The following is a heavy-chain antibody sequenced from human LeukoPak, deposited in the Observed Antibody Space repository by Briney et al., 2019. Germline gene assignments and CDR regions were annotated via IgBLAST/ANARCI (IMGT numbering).Heavy chain of an antibody. CDR2: IYYSGST. V-gene: IGHV4-39*02. CDR1: GGSISSSSYY. Sequence: PSETPSLTCTVSGGSISSSSYYWGWIRPPPGKGLDWIGSIYYSGSTYYYPSLKRRVTISVDTSKNQFSLKLSTVTAADTAVYYCARDFDYWGQGTLVTASS. CDR3: ARDFDY. J-gene: IGHJ4*02.